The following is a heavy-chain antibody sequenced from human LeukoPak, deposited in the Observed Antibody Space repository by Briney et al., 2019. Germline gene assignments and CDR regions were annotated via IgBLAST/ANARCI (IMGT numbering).Heavy chain of an antibody. J-gene: IGHJ3*02. Sequence: ASVKVTCKASGYSFTGYYLHWVRQAPGQGLEWMGWINPNSGVTKYAQKFQGRVTMTRDTSISTAYMEMSRLRSDDTAVYNCAREGHSDASDIWGKGTMVTVSS. CDR1: GYSFTGYY. CDR3: AREGHSDASDI. CDR2: INPNSGVT. V-gene: IGHV1-2*02.